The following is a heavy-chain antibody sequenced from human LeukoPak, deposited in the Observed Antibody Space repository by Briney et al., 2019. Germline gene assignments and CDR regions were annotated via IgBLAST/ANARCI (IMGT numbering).Heavy chain of an antibody. CDR1: GGPISSGAYY. Sequence: SQTLSLTCTVPGGPISSGAYYYNWIRQPPGKGLEWIGRIYTSGSTNYNPSLKSRLTISVDTSKNQFSLKLSSVTAADTAVYHCARDVYDFWSGYYDWGPGTLVTVSS. CDR2: IYTSGST. J-gene: IGHJ4*02. CDR3: ARDVYDFWSGYYD. V-gene: IGHV4-61*02. D-gene: IGHD3-3*01.